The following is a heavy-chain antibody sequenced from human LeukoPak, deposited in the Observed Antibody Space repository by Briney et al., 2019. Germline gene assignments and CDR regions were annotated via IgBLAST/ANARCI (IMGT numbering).Heavy chain of an antibody. D-gene: IGHD3-10*01. Sequence: SETLSLTCAVYGGSFSGYYWSWIRQPPGKGLEWIGEINHSGSTNYNPSLKSRVTISVDTSKNQFSLKLSSVTAADTAVYYCARLSWFGELLYFRIKYNWFDPWGQGTLVTVSS. CDR1: GGSFSGYY. CDR3: ARLSWFGELLYFRIKYNWFDP. CDR2: INHSGST. V-gene: IGHV4-34*01. J-gene: IGHJ5*02.